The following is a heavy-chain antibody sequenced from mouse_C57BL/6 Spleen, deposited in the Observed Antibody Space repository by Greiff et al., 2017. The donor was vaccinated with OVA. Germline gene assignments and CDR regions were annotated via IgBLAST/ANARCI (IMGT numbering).Heavy chain of an antibody. D-gene: IGHD2-1*01. CDR1: GYAFSSSW. J-gene: IGHJ4*01. CDR2: IYPGDGDT. Sequence: VKLQESGPELVKPGASVKISCKASGYAFSSSWMNWVKQRPGKGLEWIGRIYPGDGDTTYNGKFKGKATLTADKSSSTAYMQLSSLTSEDSAVYFCAKIYYGNHGAMDYWGQGTSVTVSS. CDR3: AKIYYGNHGAMDY. V-gene: IGHV1-82*01.